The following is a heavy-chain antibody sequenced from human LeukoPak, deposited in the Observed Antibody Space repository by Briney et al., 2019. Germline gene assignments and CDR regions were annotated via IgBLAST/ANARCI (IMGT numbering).Heavy chain of an antibody. Sequence: TGGSLRLSCAASGFIFSSYSMNWVRQAPGKGLEWVSYISSSSSTIYYADSVKGRFTISRDNAKNSLYLQMNSLRAEDTAVYYCARDSDSGYDPFGYWGQGTLVTVSS. J-gene: IGHJ4*02. CDR2: ISSSSSTI. V-gene: IGHV3-48*04. D-gene: IGHD5-12*01. CDR1: GFIFSSYS. CDR3: ARDSDSGYDPFGY.